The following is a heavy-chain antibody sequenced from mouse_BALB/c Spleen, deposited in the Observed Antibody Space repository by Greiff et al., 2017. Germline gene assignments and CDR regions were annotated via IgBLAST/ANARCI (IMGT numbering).Heavy chain of an antibody. CDR2: IYPDSGST. J-gene: IGHJ3*01. Sequence: VHLQQPGSELVRPGASVKLSCKASGYSFTDYCMYWVKQSPGKGLEWIGNIYPDSGSTNYNQKFKGKATLTVDTSSSTAFMHLNSLTSEDSAVYYCARRMYDDPYWCAYWGQGTPVTVSA. CDR1: GYSFTDYC. D-gene: IGHD2-14*01. CDR3: ARRMYDDPYWCAY. V-gene: IGHV1S135*01.